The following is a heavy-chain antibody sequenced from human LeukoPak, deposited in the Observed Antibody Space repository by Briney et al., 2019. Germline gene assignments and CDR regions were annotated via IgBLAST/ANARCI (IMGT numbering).Heavy chain of an antibody. V-gene: IGHV4-39*01. CDR2: IYYNGTT. Sequence: TSETLSLTCTVSGGSIRSRVYYWGWIRQPPGKGLEWIGNIYYNGTTYYNPSLKSRVTISVDTSKNQFSLRLSSVTAADTAVYFCARVRLASGTYWGWFDPWGQGTLVTVSS. J-gene: IGHJ5*02. CDR3: ARVRLASGTYWGWFDP. D-gene: IGHD3-10*01. CDR1: GGSIRSRVYY.